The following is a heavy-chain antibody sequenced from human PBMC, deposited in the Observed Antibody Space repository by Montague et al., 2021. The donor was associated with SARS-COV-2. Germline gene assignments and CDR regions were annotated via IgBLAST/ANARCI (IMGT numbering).Heavy chain of an antibody. CDR3: AKVGDILAGYSLINLDA. V-gene: IGHV3-23*03. J-gene: IGHJ5*02. D-gene: IGHD3-9*01. CDR1: GFTFSDSP. CDR2: IHSAGRGT. Sequence: SLRLSCAASGFTFSDSPMSWVRQAPGKGLDWVSVIHSAGRGTYYADSVQGRFTISRDNLKNTVYLQMNSLRGVDTAVYYCAKVGDILAGYSLINLDAWGQGTLVVVSS.